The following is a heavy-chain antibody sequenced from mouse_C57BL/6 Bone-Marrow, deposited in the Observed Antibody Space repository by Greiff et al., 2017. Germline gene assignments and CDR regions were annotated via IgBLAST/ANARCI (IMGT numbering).Heavy chain of an antibody. J-gene: IGHJ1*03. CDR1: GYTFTDYN. D-gene: IGHD1-1*01. CDR2: INPNNGGT. CDR3: ARDYGSSHWYFDV. Sequence: EVQLQQSGPELVKPGASVKIPCKASGYTFTDYNMDWVKQSHGKSLEWIGDINPNNGGTNYNQKFKGKATLTVDKSSSTAYMELRSLTSEDTAVYYCARDYGSSHWYFDVWGTGTTVTVSS. V-gene: IGHV1-18*01.